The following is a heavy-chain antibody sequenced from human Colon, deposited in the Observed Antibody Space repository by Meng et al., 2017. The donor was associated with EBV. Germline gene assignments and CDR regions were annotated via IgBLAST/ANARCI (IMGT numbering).Heavy chain of an antibody. J-gene: IGHJ1*01. D-gene: IGHD3-10*01. CDR3: LRGSGGSV. Sequence: QGQLCESGPAQGQPSETLSLSCAVSGDSITNHKWWAWVRPPPGEGLEWIGENPHRGSSAYNPSLKSRVSMSIDKSKNQFSLKLTSVTAADTAVYHCLRGSGGSVWGQGTLVTVSS. V-gene: IGHV4-4*02. CDR1: GDSITNHKW. CDR2: NPHRGSS.